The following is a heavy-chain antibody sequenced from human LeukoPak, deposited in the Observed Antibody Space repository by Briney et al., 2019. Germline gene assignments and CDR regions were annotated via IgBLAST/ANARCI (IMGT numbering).Heavy chain of an antibody. Sequence: SETLSLTCAVYGGSFSGYYWSWIRQPPGKGLEWIGEINHSGSTNYNPPLKSRVTISVDTSKNQFSLKLSSVTAADTAVYYCARSDLSPGYSSGWYSVGFDPWGQGTLVTVSS. V-gene: IGHV4-34*01. J-gene: IGHJ5*02. D-gene: IGHD6-19*01. CDR1: GGSFSGYY. CDR3: ARSDLSPGYSSGWYSVGFDP. CDR2: INHSGST.